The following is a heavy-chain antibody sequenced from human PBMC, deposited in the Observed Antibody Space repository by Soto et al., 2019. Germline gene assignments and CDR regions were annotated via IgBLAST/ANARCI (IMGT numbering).Heavy chain of an antibody. Sequence: EVQLVESGGGLVQPGGSLRLSCVVSGLTFSNYWMSWVRQAPGKGLEWVANINQDGSESYYVDSVKGRFTNSRDNAKNSLYLQMTSLRAEDTAVYYCARPARECSSPGCANWGQGTLVTVSS. V-gene: IGHV3-7*01. CDR3: ARPARECSSPGCAN. CDR1: GLTFSNYW. J-gene: IGHJ4*02. D-gene: IGHD2-2*01. CDR2: INQDGSES.